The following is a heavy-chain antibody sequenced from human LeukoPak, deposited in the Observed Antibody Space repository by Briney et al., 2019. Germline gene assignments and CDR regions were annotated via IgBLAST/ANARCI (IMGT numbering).Heavy chain of an antibody. CDR1: GGSFSGYY. CDR3: ARGLRQLVRSWHY. J-gene: IGHJ4*02. Sequence: PSETLSLTCAVYGGSFSGYYWSWIRQPPGKGLEWIGEIDHRRSTNYNPSLKGRVTISVDTSKNQFSLKLSSVTAADTAVYYCARGLRQLVRSWHYWGQGTLVTVSS. D-gene: IGHD6-6*01. CDR2: IDHRRST. V-gene: IGHV4-34*01.